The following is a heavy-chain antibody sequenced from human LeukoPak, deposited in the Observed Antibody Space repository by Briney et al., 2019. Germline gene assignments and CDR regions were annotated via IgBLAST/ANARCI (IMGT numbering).Heavy chain of an antibody. V-gene: IGHV3-64*01. Sequence: GGSLRLSCAASGFTFSSYAMHWVRQAPGKGLEYVSAISSNGGSTYYANSVEGRFTISRDNSKNTLYLQMGSLRAEGMAVYYCARSGSMYYYDSSDYYYWGQGTLVTVSS. D-gene: IGHD3-22*01. CDR1: GFTFSSYA. J-gene: IGHJ4*02. CDR2: ISSNGGST. CDR3: ARSGSMYYYDSSDYYY.